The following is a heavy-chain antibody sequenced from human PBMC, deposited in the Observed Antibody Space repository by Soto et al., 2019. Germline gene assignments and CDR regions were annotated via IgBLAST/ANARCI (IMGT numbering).Heavy chain of an antibody. CDR2: ISYDGSNK. Sequence: PGGSLRLSCAASGFTFSSYGMHWVRQAPGKGLEWVAVISYDGSNKYYADSVKGRFTISRDNSKNTLYLQMNSLRAEDTAVYYCAKDLGYQLLFPLYFDYWGQGTLVTVSS. CDR1: GFTFSSYG. D-gene: IGHD2-2*01. J-gene: IGHJ4*02. CDR3: AKDLGYQLLFPLYFDY. V-gene: IGHV3-30*18.